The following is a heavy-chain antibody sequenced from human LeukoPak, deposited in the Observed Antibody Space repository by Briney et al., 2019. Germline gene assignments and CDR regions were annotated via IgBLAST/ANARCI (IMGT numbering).Heavy chain of an antibody. CDR3: ARQPGIAAAGMDFDY. CDR2: IYYSGST. V-gene: IGHV4-59*08. CDR1: GGSISSYY. Sequence: SETLSLTCTVSGGSISSYYWSWIRQPPGKGLEWIGYIYYSGSTNYNPSLKSRVTISVDTSKNQFSLKLSSVTAANTAVYYCARQPGIAAAGMDFDYWGQGTLVTVSS. J-gene: IGHJ4*02. D-gene: IGHD6-13*01.